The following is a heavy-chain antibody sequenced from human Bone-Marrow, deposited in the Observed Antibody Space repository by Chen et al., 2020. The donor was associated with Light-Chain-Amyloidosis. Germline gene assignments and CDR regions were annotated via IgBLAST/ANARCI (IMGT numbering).Heavy chain of an antibody. V-gene: IGHV3-7*01. J-gene: IGHJ4*02. D-gene: IGHD2-2*01. CDR3: AREDCSSNNCPFDY. CDR2: IKEDGSTR. Sequence: EVLLVQSGGGLVQPGGSLRLSCEASGFTFSKYWMTWVRQAPGEGLEWVANIKEDGSTRYYAASVKARFTISRDNAKNSLFLQMDSLRAEDTAVYYCAREDCSSNNCPFDYWGQGILVTVSS. CDR1: GFTFSKYW.